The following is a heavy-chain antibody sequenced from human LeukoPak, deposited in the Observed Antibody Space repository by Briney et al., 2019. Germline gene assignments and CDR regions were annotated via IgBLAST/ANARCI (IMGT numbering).Heavy chain of an antibody. CDR1: GFTFSSYW. D-gene: IGHD1-26*01. CDR3: AKWELYSGFYYIDY. J-gene: IGHJ4*02. CDR2: IKPDGSLI. Sequence: GGSLRLSCAASGFTFSSYWMTWVRQGPGKGLERVANIKPDGSLIYYVDSVKGRFTISRDNAKNSLYLQMNSLRAEDTAVYYCAKWELYSGFYYIDYWGQGTLATVSS. V-gene: IGHV3-7*01.